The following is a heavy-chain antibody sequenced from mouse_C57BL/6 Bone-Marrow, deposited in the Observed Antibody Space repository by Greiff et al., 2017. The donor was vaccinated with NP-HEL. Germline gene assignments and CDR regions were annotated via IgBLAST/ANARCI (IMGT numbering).Heavy chain of an antibody. CDR3: AREWEGYFDF. Sequence: VQLQQSGADLAKPGASVKLSCKASGYTFTSYWMHWVKQRPGKGLEWIGYINPSSGYTKYNQKFKDKATLTADKSSSTAYMQLSSLTYEDSAVYYCAREWEGYFDFWGTGTTVTVSS. CDR2: INPSSGYT. J-gene: IGHJ1*03. CDR1: GYTFTSYW. D-gene: IGHD1-3*01. V-gene: IGHV1-7*01.